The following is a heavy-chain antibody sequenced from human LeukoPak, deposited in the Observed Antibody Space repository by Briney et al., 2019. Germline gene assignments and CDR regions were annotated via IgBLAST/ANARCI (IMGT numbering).Heavy chain of an antibody. Sequence: AWVKVSCKASGGTFSSYAISWVRQAPGQGLEWMGGIIPIFGTANYAQKFQGRVTITADESTSTAYMELSSLRSEDTAVYYCARLGYCSGGSCPDYWGQGTLVTVSS. CDR3: ARLGYCSGGSCPDY. D-gene: IGHD2-15*01. CDR1: GGTFSSYA. CDR2: IIPIFGTA. V-gene: IGHV1-69*01. J-gene: IGHJ4*02.